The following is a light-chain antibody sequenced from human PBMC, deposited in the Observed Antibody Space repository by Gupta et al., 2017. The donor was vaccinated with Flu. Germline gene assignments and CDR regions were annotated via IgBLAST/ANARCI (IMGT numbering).Light chain of an antibody. J-gene: IGLJ1*01. V-gene: IGLV7-46*01. CDR3: LLSYSGVSV. Sequence: QAVVSQEPSLNVSPGGTVTLTCESSTGGVTSGHWPYWFQQKPGQAPRTLIYDTTNRHSWVPDRFFGSLRGDKAALTLSGAQPEDEADYYCLLSYSGVSVFGTGTKVTVL. CDR2: DTT. CDR1: TGGVTSGHW.